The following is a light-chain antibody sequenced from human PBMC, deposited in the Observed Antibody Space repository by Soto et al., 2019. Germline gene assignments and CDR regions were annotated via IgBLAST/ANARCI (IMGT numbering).Light chain of an antibody. CDR3: QHYKSWPIT. V-gene: IGKV3-15*01. J-gene: IGKJ5*01. CDR2: GAS. Sequence: EIMMTQSPATLSVSPGERATLSCRASQSVSKTLDWYQQKPGQAPRLLIYGASTRATDVPARSGGSGSGREFTLTITSLQSEDSEIYYCQHYKSWPITFGQGTRLEIK. CDR1: QSVSKT.